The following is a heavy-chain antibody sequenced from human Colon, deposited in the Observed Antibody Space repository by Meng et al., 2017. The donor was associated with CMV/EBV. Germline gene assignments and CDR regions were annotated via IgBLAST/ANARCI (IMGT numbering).Heavy chain of an antibody. J-gene: IGHJ4*02. CDR2: IDPKSGGT. CDR3: ATAGYCSSPSCQISGGGYFDY. Sequence: ASVKVSCKASGYTFTGYYMHWVRQAPGQGLEWMGWIDPKSGGTNYAQKFQGWVTMTRDTSINTAYMELSRLKSDDTAVYYCATAGYCSSPSCQISGGGYFDYWGQGTLVTVSS. V-gene: IGHV1-2*04. D-gene: IGHD2-2*01. CDR1: GYTFTGYY.